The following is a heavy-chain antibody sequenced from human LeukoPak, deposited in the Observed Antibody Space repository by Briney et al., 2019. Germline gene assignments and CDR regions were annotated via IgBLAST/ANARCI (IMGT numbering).Heavy chain of an antibody. CDR1: GFTFSSHG. Sequence: GSLKLSCAASGFTFSSHGMNWVRQAPGKGLEWLSSISSSSRYTYFADSVKGRFTIFRDDAYNSLYLHMTSLRAEDTAVYYCARESYDRSGNYPRDFDYWGQGTLVTLST. J-gene: IGHJ4*02. V-gene: IGHV3-21*01. CDR3: ARESYDRSGNYPRDFDY. D-gene: IGHD3-22*01. CDR2: ISSSSRYT.